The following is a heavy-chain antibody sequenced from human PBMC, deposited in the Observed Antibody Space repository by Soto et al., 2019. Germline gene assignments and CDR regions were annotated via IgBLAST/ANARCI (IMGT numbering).Heavy chain of an antibody. J-gene: IGHJ6*02. CDR2: INAGNGNT. Sequence: QVQLVQSGAEVKKPGASVKVSCKASGYTFTSYAMHWVRQARGQRLEWMGWINAGNGNTKYSQKFQGRVTITRDTSANTAYMEVSRLISKDTSVYYCASSRRLPTPYGMDVWGQGTTVTVSS. CDR3: ASSRRLPTPYGMDV. CDR1: GYTFTSYA. V-gene: IGHV1-3*01. D-gene: IGHD4-17*01.